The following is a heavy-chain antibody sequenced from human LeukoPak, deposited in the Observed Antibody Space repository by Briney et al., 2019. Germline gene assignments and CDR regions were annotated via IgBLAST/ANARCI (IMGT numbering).Heavy chain of an antibody. CDR2: ISYDGSNK. D-gene: IGHD3-10*01. V-gene: IGHV3-30-3*01. J-gene: IGHJ6*02. CDR3: ARAMVRGVNNYYYGMDV. CDR1: GFTFSSYA. Sequence: GGSLRLSCAASGFTFSSYAMHWVRQAPDKGLEWVAVISYDGSNKYYADSVKGRFTISRDNSKSTLYLQMNSLRAEDTAVYYCARAMVRGVNNYYYGMDVWGQGTTVTVSS.